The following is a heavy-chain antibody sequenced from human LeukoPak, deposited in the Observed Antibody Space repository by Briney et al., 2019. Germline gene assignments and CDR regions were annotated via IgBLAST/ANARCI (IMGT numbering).Heavy chain of an antibody. J-gene: IGHJ6*03. D-gene: IGHD3-10*01. CDR1: GGTFSSYG. CDR2: IIPIFGTS. Sequence: SVKVSCMASGGTFSSYGISWVRQAPGQGLEWLGGIIPIFGTSHYAQKFQGRVTITADKSATTAYMEFSSVRSEDTAVYCCARPRFPYYRLSGADYYYMDVWGKGTTVTVSS. CDR3: ARPRFPYYRLSGADYYYMDV. V-gene: IGHV1-69*06.